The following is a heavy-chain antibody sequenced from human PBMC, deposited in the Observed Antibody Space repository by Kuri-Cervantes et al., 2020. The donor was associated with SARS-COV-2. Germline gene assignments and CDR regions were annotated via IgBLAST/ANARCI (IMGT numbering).Heavy chain of an antibody. CDR1: GGSFSGFY. J-gene: IGHJ6*03. D-gene: IGHD5-18*01. CDR2: INHSGSA. Sequence: SETLSLTCALYGGSFSGFYWSWIRQTPGKGLEWIGEINHSGSANYNPSLKSRVTISVDTSKNQFSLKLSSVTAADTAVYYCAKSRGYSYGYQTRYYYYMDVWGKGTTVTVSS. V-gene: IGHV4-34*01. CDR3: AKSRGYSYGYQTRYYYYMDV.